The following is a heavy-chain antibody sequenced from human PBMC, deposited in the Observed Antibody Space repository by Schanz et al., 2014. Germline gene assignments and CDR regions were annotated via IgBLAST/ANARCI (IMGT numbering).Heavy chain of an antibody. CDR2: ISSSSSTI. Sequence: EVQLVESGGGLVQPGGSLRLSCAASGFTFSSYSMNWVRQAPGKGLEWVSYISSSSSTIYYADSVKGRFTISRDNSNNTLSLQMNSLRNEDTAVYYCAKDRGGDYEVSYYYGMDVWGQGTTVTVSS. D-gene: IGHD4-17*01. J-gene: IGHJ6*02. V-gene: IGHV3-48*02. CDR3: AKDRGGDYEVSYYYGMDV. CDR1: GFTFSSYS.